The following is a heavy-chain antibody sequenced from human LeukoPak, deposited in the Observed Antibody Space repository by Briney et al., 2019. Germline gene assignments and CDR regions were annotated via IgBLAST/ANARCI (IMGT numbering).Heavy chain of an antibody. CDR1: GYTFTSYG. V-gene: IGHV1-18*01. D-gene: IGHD5-18*01. CDR3: ATGDTAMVTPSFDY. CDR2: ISAYNGNT. J-gene: IGHJ4*02. Sequence: GASVKVSCKASGYTFTSYGISWVRQAPGQGLEWMGWISAYNGNTNYAQKLQGRVTMTTDTSTSTAYMELRSLRSDDTAVYYCATGDTAMVTPSFDYWGQGTLVTVSS.